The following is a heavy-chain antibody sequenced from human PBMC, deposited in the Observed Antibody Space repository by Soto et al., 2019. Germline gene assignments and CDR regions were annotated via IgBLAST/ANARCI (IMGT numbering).Heavy chain of an antibody. CDR2: IHPGDSDT. D-gene: IGHD2-15*01. Sequence: ESLTISGAAAGYSFTSYWIGWVRQMPGKGLEWMGIIHPGDSDTKYSPSFQGQVTISVDKSITTAYLQWSSLKASDTAMYYCARTQGPEVAASLEYYYFSGMDVWGQGTKVTV. V-gene: IGHV5-51*01. J-gene: IGHJ6*02. CDR1: GYSFTSYW. CDR3: ARTQGPEVAASLEYYYFSGMDV.